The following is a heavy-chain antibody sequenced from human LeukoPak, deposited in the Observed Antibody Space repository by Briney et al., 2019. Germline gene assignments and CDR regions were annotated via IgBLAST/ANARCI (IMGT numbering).Heavy chain of an antibody. CDR3: ARILPGSSSWLNDAFDI. V-gene: IGHV1-8*01. D-gene: IGHD6-13*01. Sequence: ASVKVSCKASGYTFTSYDINWVRQATGQGLEWMGWMNPNSGNTGYAQKFQGRVTMTRNTSISTAYMELSSLRSEDTAVYYCARILPGSSSWLNDAFDIWGQGTMVTVSS. CDR1: GYTFTSYD. J-gene: IGHJ3*02. CDR2: MNPNSGNT.